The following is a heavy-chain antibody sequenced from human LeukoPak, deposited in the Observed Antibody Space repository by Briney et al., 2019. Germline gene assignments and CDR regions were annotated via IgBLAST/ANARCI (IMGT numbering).Heavy chain of an antibody. CDR3: ARGIAAAGTEDDAFDI. D-gene: IGHD6-13*01. J-gene: IGHJ3*02. V-gene: IGHV3-21*01. Sequence: PGGSLRLSCAASGFTFSSYSMNWVRQAPGKGLEWVSSISSSSSYIYYADSVKGRFTISRDNAKNSLYLQMNSLRAEDTAAYYCARGIAAAGTEDDAFDIWGQGTMVTVSS. CDR1: GFTFSSYS. CDR2: ISSSSSYI.